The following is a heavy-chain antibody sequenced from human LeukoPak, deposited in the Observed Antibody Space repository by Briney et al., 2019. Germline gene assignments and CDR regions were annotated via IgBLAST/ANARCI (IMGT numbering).Heavy chain of an antibody. J-gene: IGHJ6*04. CDR1: GFTFNNYA. Sequence: GGSLRLSCAASGFTFNNYAMTWVRQAPGKGLEWVSSISSSSSYIYYADSVKGRFTISRDNAKNSLYLPMNSLRAEDTAVYYCAELGITMIGGVWGKGTTVTISS. D-gene: IGHD3-10*02. CDR3: AELGITMIGGV. CDR2: ISSSSSYI. V-gene: IGHV3-21*01.